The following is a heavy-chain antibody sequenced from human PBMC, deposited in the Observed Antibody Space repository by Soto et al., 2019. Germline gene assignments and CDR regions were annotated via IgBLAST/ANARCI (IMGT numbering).Heavy chain of an antibody. CDR3: ARERRYSSSWRGYDP. J-gene: IGHJ5*02. D-gene: IGHD6-13*01. Sequence: SETLSHTCAVSGGSISSSNWRSWVRKPRGKGLERIGEIYHSGSTNYNPSLKSRVTISVDKSKIQFSLKLSSVTAADTAVYYCARERRYSSSWRGYDPWGQGTLVTVSS. V-gene: IGHV4-4*02. CDR1: GGSISSSNW. CDR2: IYHSGST.